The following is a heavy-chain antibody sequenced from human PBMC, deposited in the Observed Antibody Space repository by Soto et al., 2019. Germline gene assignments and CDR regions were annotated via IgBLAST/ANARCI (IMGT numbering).Heavy chain of an antibody. CDR3: AREVTALVVVFVMTVLGYLDL. CDR2: VNWNGGAR. J-gene: IGHJ2*01. V-gene: IGHV3-9*01. CDR1: GFTFEDYA. Sequence: EVQLVESGGGLIQPGRSLTLSCAASGFTFEDYAMHWVRQVPGKGMDFVSGVNWNGGARDYADSEKGRFTLVRDNAKNSLYLQMNSLTPEDSALYYCAREVTALVVVFVMTVLGYLDLWSRGTLVTVS. D-gene: IGHD5-18*01.